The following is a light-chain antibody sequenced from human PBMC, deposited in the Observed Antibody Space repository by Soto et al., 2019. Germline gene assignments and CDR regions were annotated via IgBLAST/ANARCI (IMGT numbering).Light chain of an antibody. J-gene: IGKJ4*01. CDR1: QSVSSY. V-gene: IGKV3-11*01. CDR2: DAS. CDR3: QQRTNCPLT. Sequence: EILLTQSPATLSLSPGERATLSCRASQSVSSYLAWYQQKPGQAPRLLIYDASNRATGIPARFSGSGSGTDVTLTISSLEPEDFAVYYCQQRTNCPLTFGGWTKVEI.